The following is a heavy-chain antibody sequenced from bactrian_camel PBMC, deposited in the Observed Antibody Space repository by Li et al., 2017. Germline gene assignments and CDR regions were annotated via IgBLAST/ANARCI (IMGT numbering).Heavy chain of an antibody. Sequence: HVQLVESGGGLVQPGGSLRLSCTTSGVIYSGYCMGWFRQYPGKEREGIAAIDSDGSTTYADSVKGRFTISLDNAKNTLYLQMTDLKPEDTAMYYCAIREETNCARPFGFTWKYRQTYSSWGQGTQVTVS. CDR3: AIREETNCARPFGFTWKYRQTYSS. CDR1: GVIYSGYC. J-gene: IGHJ4*01. D-gene: IGHD1*01. CDR2: IDSDGST. V-gene: IGHV3S53*01.